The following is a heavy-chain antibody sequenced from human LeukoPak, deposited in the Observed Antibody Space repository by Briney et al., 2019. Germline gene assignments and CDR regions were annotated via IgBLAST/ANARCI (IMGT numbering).Heavy chain of an antibody. D-gene: IGHD3-10*01. CDR3: ARAVTMALSFDI. CDR1: AFTVSSNY. J-gene: IGHJ3*02. V-gene: IGHV3-66*01. CDR2: IYSGGST. Sequence: PGGSLRLSCAASAFTVSSNYMSWVRQAPGKGLEWVSVIYSGGSTYYADSVKGRFTISRDNSKNTLYLQMNSLRVEDTAVYYCARAVTMALSFDIWGQGTMVIVSS.